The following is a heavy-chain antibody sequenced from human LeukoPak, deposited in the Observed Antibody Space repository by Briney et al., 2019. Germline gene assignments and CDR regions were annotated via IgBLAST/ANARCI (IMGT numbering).Heavy chain of an antibody. D-gene: IGHD4-17*01. CDR3: AKDRDYGDYLDY. CDR2: ISGSGGST. V-gene: IGHV3-23*01. CDR1: GFTVSSNY. Sequence: GGSLRLSCAASGFTVSSNYMSWVRQAPGKGLEWVSAISGSGGSTYYADSVKGRFTISRDNSKNTLYLQMNSLRAEDTAVYYCAKDRDYGDYLDYWGQGTLVTVSS. J-gene: IGHJ4*02.